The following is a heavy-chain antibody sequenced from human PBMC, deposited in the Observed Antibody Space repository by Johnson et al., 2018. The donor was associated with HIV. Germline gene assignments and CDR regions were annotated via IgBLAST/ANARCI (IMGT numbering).Heavy chain of an antibody. V-gene: IGHV3-7*01. D-gene: IGHD2-15*01. CDR2: VKQDGREK. CDR1: GFTFSSYW. J-gene: IGHJ3*02. Sequence: VQLVESGGGLAQPGGSLRLSCAASGFTFSSYWMAWVRPAPGKGLEWVANVKQDGREKNYVDSVKGRFTISRDNAKNSMYLQMNSLRGEDTAVYYCARVWVVEVARGAFDIWGQGTMVTVSS. CDR3: ARVWVVEVARGAFDI.